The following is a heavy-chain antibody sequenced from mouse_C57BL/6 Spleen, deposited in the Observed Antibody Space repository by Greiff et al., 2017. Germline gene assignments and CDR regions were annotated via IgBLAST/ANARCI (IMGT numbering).Heavy chain of an antibody. CDR3: ARSSSYYFDY. CDR2: IDPSDSYT. V-gene: IGHV1-69*01. Sequence: VQLQQPGAELVMPGASVKLSCKASGYTFTSYWMHWVKQRPGQGLEWIGEIDPSDSYTNYNQKFKGKSTLTVDKSSSTAYMQLSSLTSEDSAVYYCARSSSYYFDYWGQGTTLTFSS. D-gene: IGHD1-1*01. CDR1: GYTFTSYW. J-gene: IGHJ2*01.